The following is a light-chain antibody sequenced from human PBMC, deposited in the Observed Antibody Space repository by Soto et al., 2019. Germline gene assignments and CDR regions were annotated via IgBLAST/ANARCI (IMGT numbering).Light chain of an antibody. Sequence: EIVLTQSPGTLSLSPGERATLSCRASQTVGNNYLAWYQQKPGQTPRLLIHGASNRATGIPDRISGSGSGTDFTLFSSRLEPEDFAMYYCQQYASSPLTFGGGTKVEIK. J-gene: IGKJ4*01. CDR1: QTVGNNY. V-gene: IGKV3-20*01. CDR3: QQYASSPLT. CDR2: GAS.